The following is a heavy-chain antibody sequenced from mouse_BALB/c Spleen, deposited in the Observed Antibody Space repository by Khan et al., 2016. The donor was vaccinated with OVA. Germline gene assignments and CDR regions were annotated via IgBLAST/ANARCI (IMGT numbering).Heavy chain of an antibody. CDR1: GYSITSDYA. CDR2: ISYSGST. Sequence: EVQLKESGPGLVKPSQSLSLTCTVTGYSITSDYAWNWIRQFPGNKLEWMGYISYSGSTTYNPSLKSRISITRDTSKNQFFLQLNSVTTEDTATYYCARWFTYGGQGTLVTVSA. J-gene: IGHJ3*01. CDR3: ARWFTY. V-gene: IGHV3-2*02.